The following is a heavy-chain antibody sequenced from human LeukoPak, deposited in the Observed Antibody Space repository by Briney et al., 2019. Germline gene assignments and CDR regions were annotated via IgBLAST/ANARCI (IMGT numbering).Heavy chain of an antibody. CDR3: ARRPEDCSGNSCYTAPDY. CDR1: GFTFSGYG. V-gene: IGHV3-30*02. D-gene: IGHD2-15*01. CDR2: IRYDGSNK. J-gene: IGHJ4*02. Sequence: GGSLRLSCAASGFTFSGYGMHWVRQAAGKGLEWVAFIRYDGSNKYYADSVKGRFTISRDNSKSTLYLQMNSLRPEDTAVYYCARRPEDCSGNSCYTAPDYWGQGTLVTVSS.